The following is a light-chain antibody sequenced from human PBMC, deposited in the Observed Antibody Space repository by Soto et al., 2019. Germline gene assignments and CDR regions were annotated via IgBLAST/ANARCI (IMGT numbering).Light chain of an antibody. V-gene: IGLV2-14*01. J-gene: IGLJ1*01. CDR2: EVS. CDR1: SSDVGGYNY. Sequence: QSVLTQPASVSGSPGQSIAISCTGTSSDVGGYNYVSWYQQHPGKAPKLMIHEVSNRPSGVSDRFSGSKSGNTASLTISGLQADDEADYYCSSHTSYSTRVFGTGTKGHRP. CDR3: SSHTSYSTRV.